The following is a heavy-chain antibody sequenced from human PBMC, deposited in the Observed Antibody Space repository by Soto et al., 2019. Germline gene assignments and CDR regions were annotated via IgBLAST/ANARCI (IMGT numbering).Heavy chain of an antibody. J-gene: IGHJ4*02. CDR2: INAGNGNT. CDR3: ARDNGLYDY. CDR1: GGTFSSYT. Sequence: GASVKVSCKASGGTFSSYTISRVRQAPGQRLEWMGWINAGNGNTKYSQKFQGRVTITRDTSASTAYMELSSLRSEDKAVYYCARDNGLYDYWGQGTLVTVSS. V-gene: IGHV1-3*01.